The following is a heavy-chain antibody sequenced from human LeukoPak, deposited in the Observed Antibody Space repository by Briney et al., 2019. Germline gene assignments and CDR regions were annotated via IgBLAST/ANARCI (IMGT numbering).Heavy chain of an antibody. J-gene: IGHJ4*02. V-gene: IGHV3-43*02. D-gene: IGHD3-10*01. CDR3: AIAYESGSFYRAFAY. Sequence: GGSLRLSCAASGFNVAAYAMYWVRQPPGKSLEWVSLISGDSDNKYSAASVKGRFTISRDNSKNSLFLQMNSLTTEDTALYYCAIAYESGSFYRAFAYWGQGALVTLSS. CDR1: GFNVAAYA. CDR2: ISGDSDNK.